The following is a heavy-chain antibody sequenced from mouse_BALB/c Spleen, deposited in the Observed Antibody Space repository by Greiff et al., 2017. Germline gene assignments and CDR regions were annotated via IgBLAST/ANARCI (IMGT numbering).Heavy chain of an antibody. J-gene: IGHJ3*01. CDR2: ISSGGSYT. CDR1: GFTFSSYG. V-gene: IGHV5-6*02. CDR3: ARPDLLTGTFAY. Sequence: DVMLVESGGDLVKPGGSLKLSCAASGFTFSSYGMSWVRQTPDKRLEWVATISSGGSYTYYPDSVKGRFTISRDNAKNTLYLQMSSLKSEDTAMDYCARPDLLTGTFAYWGQGTLVTVSA. D-gene: IGHD4-1*01.